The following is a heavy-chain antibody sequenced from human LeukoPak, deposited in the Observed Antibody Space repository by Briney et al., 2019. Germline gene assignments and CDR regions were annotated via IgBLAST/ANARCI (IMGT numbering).Heavy chain of an antibody. CDR1: GFIFSSFA. CDR3: ARVRLPGRYMDG. D-gene: IGHD2-15*01. Sequence: GGSLRLSCAASGFIFSSFAMHWVRQAPGKGLEWVAIISYDGSNKNYADSAKGRLTISRDNSKNTLYLQMNSLRAEDTAVYYCARVRLPGRYMDGWGKGTTVTAAS. J-gene: IGHJ6*03. V-gene: IGHV3-30*01. CDR2: ISYDGSNK.